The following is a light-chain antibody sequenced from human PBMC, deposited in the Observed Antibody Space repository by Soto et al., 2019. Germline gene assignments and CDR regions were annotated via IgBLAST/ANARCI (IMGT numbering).Light chain of an antibody. CDR3: SSYTSSILYV. Sequence: QSALTQPASVSGSPGQSITISCTGTSSDVGGYNYVSWYQQHPGKAPKLMFYDVSNRPSGVSNRFSGSKSGNTASLTISGLQAEDEADYYCSSYTSSILYVFGTGTQLTVL. CDR1: SSDVGGYNY. J-gene: IGLJ1*01. CDR2: DVS. V-gene: IGLV2-14*01.